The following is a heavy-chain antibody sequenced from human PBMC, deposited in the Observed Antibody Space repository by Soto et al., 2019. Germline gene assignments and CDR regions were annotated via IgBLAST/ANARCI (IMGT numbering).Heavy chain of an antibody. D-gene: IGHD3-22*01. J-gene: IGHJ6*02. Sequence: QVQLQESGPGLVKPSETLSLTCTVSGGSVSSGSYYWSWIRQPPGKGLEWIGYIYYSGSTNYNPSLKSRVTISVDTSTNQFSLKLSSVTAADTAVYYCARDYYDSSGLRVMDVWGQGTTVTVSS. V-gene: IGHV4-61*01. CDR3: ARDYYDSSGLRVMDV. CDR1: GGSVSSGSYY. CDR2: IYYSGST.